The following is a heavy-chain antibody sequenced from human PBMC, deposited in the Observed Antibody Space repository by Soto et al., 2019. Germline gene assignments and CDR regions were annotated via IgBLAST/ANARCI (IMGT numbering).Heavy chain of an antibody. Sequence: QVQLVQSGAEVKKPGSSVKVSCKASGGTFSSYAISWVRQAPGQGLEWMGGIIPIFGTANYAQKFQGRVTITADESTTTAYMELSSLRSEDTAVYYCARDKGQSWNDGHDAFDIWGQGTMVTVSS. CDR1: GGTFSSYA. CDR3: ARDKGQSWNDGHDAFDI. D-gene: IGHD1-1*01. V-gene: IGHV1-69*01. CDR2: IIPIFGTA. J-gene: IGHJ3*02.